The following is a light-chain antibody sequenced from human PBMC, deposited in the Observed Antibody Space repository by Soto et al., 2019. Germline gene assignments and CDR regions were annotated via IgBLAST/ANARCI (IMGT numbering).Light chain of an antibody. J-gene: IGKJ1*01. CDR2: KAS. V-gene: IGKV1-5*03. CDR3: QQANSFPWT. Sequence: DIQMTQSPSTLSGSVGDRVTITCRASQTISSWLAWYQQTPGKAPKLLIYKASTLKSGVPSRFSGSGSGTDFTLTISSLQPEDFATYYCQQANSFPWTFGQGTKVDIK. CDR1: QTISSW.